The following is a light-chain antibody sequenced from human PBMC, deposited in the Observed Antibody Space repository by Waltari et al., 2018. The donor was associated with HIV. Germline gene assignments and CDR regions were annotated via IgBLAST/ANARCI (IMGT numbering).Light chain of an antibody. CDR1: NIGTRS. CDR3: HVWDSSRNCGELM. CDR2: DDS. J-gene: IGLJ3*02. Sequence: SYVLTHPPSVSVAPGQTARLTCGGKNIGTRSVHWYQQQPGHAPGLVVYDDSDRHSGIPGGFSGSTCGNTANLTITRVEAGDEADYDGHVWDSSRNCGELMFGGGTTLTV. V-gene: IGLV3-21*02.